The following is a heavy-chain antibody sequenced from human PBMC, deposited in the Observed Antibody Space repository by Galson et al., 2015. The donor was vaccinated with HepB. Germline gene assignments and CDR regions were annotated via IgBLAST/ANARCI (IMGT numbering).Heavy chain of an antibody. CDR2: ISYDGSNK. D-gene: IGHD1-26*01. CDR3: ARTPLEWELLLYFDY. J-gene: IGHJ4*02. V-gene: IGHV3-30*03. CDR1: GFTFSSHG. Sequence: SLRLSCAASGFTFSSHGMHWVRQAPGKGLEWVAVISYDGSNKYYADTVKGRFTISRDNSKNTLYLQMNSLRAEDTAVYYCARTPLEWELLLYFDYWGQGTLVTVSS.